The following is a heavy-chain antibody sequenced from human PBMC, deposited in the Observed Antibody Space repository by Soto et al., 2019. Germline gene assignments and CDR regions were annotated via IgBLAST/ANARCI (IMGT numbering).Heavy chain of an antibody. V-gene: IGHV4-39*01. CDR1: GGSIYRSGYY. CDR2: IEYNGVT. J-gene: IGHJ4*02. CDR3: GQGLVGATGHTDSDS. Sequence: SETLSLTCTVSGGSIYRSGYYWGWIRQPPGRGLEWIGNIEYNGVTYSKPSLKSRGTISRDTSKNHFSLKLTSVTPAHPALYYCGQGLVGATGHTDSDSWGPGTLVTVSS. D-gene: IGHD2-15*01.